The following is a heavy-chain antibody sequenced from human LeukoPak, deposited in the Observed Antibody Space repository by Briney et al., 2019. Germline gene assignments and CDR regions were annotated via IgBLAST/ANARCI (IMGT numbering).Heavy chain of an antibody. CDR2: IYTSGST. CDR3: ARDRGSSSWYPYYYYMDV. D-gene: IGHD6-13*01. J-gene: IGHJ6*03. V-gene: IGHV4-61*02. Sequence: SETLSLTCTVSGGSISSGSYYWSWIRQPAGKGLEWIGRIYTSGSTNYNPSLKSRVTISVDTSKNQFSLKLSSVTAADTAVYYCARDRGSSSWYPYYYYMDVWGKGTTVTVSS. CDR1: GGSISSGSYY.